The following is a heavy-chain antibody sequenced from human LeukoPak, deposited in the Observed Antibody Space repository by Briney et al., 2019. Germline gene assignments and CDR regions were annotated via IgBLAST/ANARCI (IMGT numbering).Heavy chain of an antibody. D-gene: IGHD3-3*01. J-gene: IGHJ6*03. Sequence: SETLSFTCTVSGGSICSGDYYWSWIRQPPGKGLERIGYIYYSGSTYYNPSLKSRVTISVDTSKNQFSLKLSSVTAADTALYYCARILWNYYYMDVWGKGTTVTVSS. V-gene: IGHV4-30-4*08. CDR2: IYYSGST. CDR3: ARILWNYYYMDV. CDR1: GGSICSGDYY.